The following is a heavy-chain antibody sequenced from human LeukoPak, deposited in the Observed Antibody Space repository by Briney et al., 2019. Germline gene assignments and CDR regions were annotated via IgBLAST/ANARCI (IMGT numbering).Heavy chain of an antibody. V-gene: IGHV4-59*01. CDR2: IYYSGST. D-gene: IGHD6-25*01. J-gene: IGHJ5*02. CDR3: ARAPGGYPYNWFDP. CDR1: GGSISSYY. Sequence: SETLSLTCTVSGGSISSYYWSWIRQPPGKGLEWIGYIYYSGSTNYNPSLKSRVTISVDTSKNQFSLKLSSVTAADTAVYYCARAPGGYPYNWFDPWAREPWSPSPQ.